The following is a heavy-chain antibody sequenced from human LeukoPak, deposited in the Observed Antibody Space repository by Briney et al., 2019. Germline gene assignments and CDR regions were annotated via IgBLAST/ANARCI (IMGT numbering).Heavy chain of an antibody. D-gene: IGHD2-2*01. CDR3: ARAGRSSTSAYDDY. V-gene: IGHV1-18*04. Sequence: ASVKVSCKASGYTFTSYGISWVRQAPGQGLEWMGWISAYNGNTNYAQKLQGRVTMTTDTSTSTAYMELRSLRSDHTAVYYCARAGRSSTSAYDDYWGQGTLVTVSS. CDR1: GYTFTSYG. CDR2: ISAYNGNT. J-gene: IGHJ4*02.